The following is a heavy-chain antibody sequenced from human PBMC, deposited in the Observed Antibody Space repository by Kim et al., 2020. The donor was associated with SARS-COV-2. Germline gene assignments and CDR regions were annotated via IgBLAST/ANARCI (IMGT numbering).Heavy chain of an antibody. V-gene: IGHV1-46*01. Sequence: QGRVTMTRDTSTSTVYMELSSLRSEDTAVYYCARDPLIFGVPKALYGMDVWGQGTTVTVSS. D-gene: IGHD3-3*01. CDR3: ARDPLIFGVPKALYGMDV. J-gene: IGHJ6*02.